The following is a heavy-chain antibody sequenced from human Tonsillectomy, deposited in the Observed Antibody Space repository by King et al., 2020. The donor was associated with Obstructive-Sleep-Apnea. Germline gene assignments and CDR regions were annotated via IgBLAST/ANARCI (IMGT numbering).Heavy chain of an antibody. D-gene: IGHD3-10*01. J-gene: IGHJ3*02. CDR2: LSDSGDST. CDR3: ASGSVILWFGDFPGAFDI. V-gene: IGHV3-23*01. CDR1: GFSFSNYA. Sequence: VQLLESGGGLVQPGGSLRLSCAASGFSFSNYAMSWVRQAPGKGLEWVSGLSDSGDSTDYADSVKGRLTISRDNSKNTLYLQMNSLRAEDTAVYYCASGSVILWFGDFPGAFDIWGQGTMVTVSS.